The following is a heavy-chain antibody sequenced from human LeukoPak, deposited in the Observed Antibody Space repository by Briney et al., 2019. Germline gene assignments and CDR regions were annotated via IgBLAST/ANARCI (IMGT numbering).Heavy chain of an antibody. CDR2: ISYDGSNK. J-gene: IGHJ4*02. Sequence: GGSLRLSCAASGFTFSSYAMHWVRQAPGKGLEWVAVISYDGSNKYYADSVKGRFTISRDNSKNTLYLQMNSLRAEDTAVYYCARDYDDYGFDYWGQGTLVTVSS. V-gene: IGHV3-30-3*01. D-gene: IGHD4-17*01. CDR3: ARDYDDYGFDY. CDR1: GFTFSSYA.